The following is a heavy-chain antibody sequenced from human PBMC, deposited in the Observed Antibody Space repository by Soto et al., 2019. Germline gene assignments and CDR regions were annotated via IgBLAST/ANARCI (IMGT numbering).Heavy chain of an antibody. J-gene: IGHJ6*02. CDR3: ARDLAFTNGLTMDV. V-gene: IGHV4-59*01. CDR2: IYYSGST. Sequence: SETLSLTCTVSGGSISSYYWSWIRQPPGKGLEWIGYIYYSGSTNYNPSLKSRVTISVDTSKNQFSLKLSSVTAADTAVYYCARDLAFTNGLTMDVWGQGTTVTVSS. CDR1: GGSISSYY. D-gene: IGHD2-8*01.